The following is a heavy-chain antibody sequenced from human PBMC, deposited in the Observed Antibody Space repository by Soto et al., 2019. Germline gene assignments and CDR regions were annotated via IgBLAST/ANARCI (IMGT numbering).Heavy chain of an antibody. CDR2: ISSSSSYI. V-gene: IGHV3-21*01. CDR1: GFTFSSYS. J-gene: IGHJ6*02. Sequence: QRLSCAASGFTFSSYSMNWVRQAPGKGLEWVSSISSSSSYIYYADSVKGRFTISRDNAKNSLYLQMNSLRAEDTAVYYCARDLGYSYGYYYYGMDVWGQGTTVTVSS. CDR3: ARDLGYSYGYYYYGMDV. D-gene: IGHD5-18*01.